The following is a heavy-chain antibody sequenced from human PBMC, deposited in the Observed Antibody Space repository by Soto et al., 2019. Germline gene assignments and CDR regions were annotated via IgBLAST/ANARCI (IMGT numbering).Heavy chain of an antibody. J-gene: IGHJ5*02. Sequence: EVQLLESGGGLVQPGGSLRLSCAASGFTFSSYAMSWVRQAPGKGLEWVSAISGSGGSTYYADSVKGRFTISRDNSKNTLYLQMNSLRAEDTAVYYCAKDPRYCSGGSCTTGGFDPWGQGTLFTVSS. CDR1: GFTFSSYA. V-gene: IGHV3-23*01. CDR2: ISGSGGST. D-gene: IGHD2-15*01. CDR3: AKDPRYCSGGSCTTGGFDP.